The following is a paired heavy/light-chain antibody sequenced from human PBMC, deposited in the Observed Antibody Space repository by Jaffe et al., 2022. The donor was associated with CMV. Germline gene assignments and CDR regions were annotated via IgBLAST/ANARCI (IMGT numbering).Heavy chain of an antibody. CDR3: ARHGYVSGFDP. Sequence: QLQLQESGPGLVKPSETLSLTCTVSGTSISDSSYLWGWIRQPPGKGLEWIGTIYYTGSTYYNPSLKSRITISMDTSKNQFSLNLRSVTAADTAVFYCARHGYVSGFDPWGQGTLVTVSS. D-gene: IGHD3-10*01. CDR2: IYYTGST. V-gene: IGHV4-39*01. J-gene: IGHJ5*02. CDR1: GTSISDSSYL.
Light chain of an antibody. CDR2: GNN. CDR3: QSYDSSLSGWV. J-gene: IGLJ3*02. CDR1: SSNIGAAYD. Sequence: QSVLTQPPSVSGAPGQRVTISCTGSSSNIGAAYDVHWYQQLPGTAPKLLIYGNNNRPSGVPDRFSGSKSGTSASLAITGLQAEDEAEYYCQSYDSSLSGWVFGGGTKLTVL. V-gene: IGLV1-40*01.